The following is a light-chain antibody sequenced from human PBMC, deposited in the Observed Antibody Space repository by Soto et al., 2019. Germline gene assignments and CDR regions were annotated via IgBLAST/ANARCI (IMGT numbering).Light chain of an antibody. Sequence: QSALTQPASVSGSPGQSITISCTGTSSDVGGYNYVSWYQQHPGKVPKLMIYDVTNLPSGVSNRFSGSKSGNTASLTISGLQAEDEADYYCTSYTSSSTEVFGTGTQLTVL. CDR2: DVT. CDR1: SSDVGGYNY. J-gene: IGLJ1*01. V-gene: IGLV2-14*01. CDR3: TSYTSSSTEV.